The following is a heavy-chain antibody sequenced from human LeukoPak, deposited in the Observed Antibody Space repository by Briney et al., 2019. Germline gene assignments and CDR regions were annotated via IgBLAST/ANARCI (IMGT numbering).Heavy chain of an antibody. CDR3: ARDRGVEMATMGLDS. CDR1: GFTFSSYT. Sequence: PGGSLRLSCAASGFTFSSYTMNWVRQPPGKGLEWVSNIGTSSTTIYYADSVKGRFTISRDNAKNSLYLQMNSLRAEDTAVYFCARDRGVEMATMGLDSWGQGTLVTVSS. D-gene: IGHD5-24*01. V-gene: IGHV3-48*01. J-gene: IGHJ4*02. CDR2: IGTSSTTI.